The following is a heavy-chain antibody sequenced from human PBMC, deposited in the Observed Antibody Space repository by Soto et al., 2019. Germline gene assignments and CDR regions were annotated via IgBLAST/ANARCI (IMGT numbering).Heavy chain of an antibody. CDR1: GYTFTGYY. CDR3: GRGLDILTGYSTNWFDP. CDR2: INPNSGGT. Sequence: ASVKVSCKASGYTFTGYYMHWVRQAPGQGLEWMGWINPNSGGTNYAQKFQGWVTMTRDTSISTAYMELSRLRSDDTAVYYCGRGLDILTGYSTNWFDPWGQGTLVTVSS. D-gene: IGHD3-9*01. V-gene: IGHV1-2*04. J-gene: IGHJ5*02.